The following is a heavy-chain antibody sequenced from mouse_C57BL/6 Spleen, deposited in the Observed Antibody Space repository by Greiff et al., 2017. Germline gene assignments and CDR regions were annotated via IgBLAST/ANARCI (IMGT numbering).Heavy chain of an antibody. CDR2: IDPETGGT. J-gene: IGHJ1*03. CDR1: GYTFTDYE. CDR3: TSYGSSEYFDV. V-gene: IGHV1-15*01. Sequence: VQLQQSGAELVRPGASVTLSCKASGYTFTDYEMHWVKQTPVHGLEWIGAIDPETGGTAYNQKFKGKAILTADKSSSTAYMELRSLTSEDSAVYYCTSYGSSEYFDVWGTGTTVTVSS. D-gene: IGHD1-1*01.